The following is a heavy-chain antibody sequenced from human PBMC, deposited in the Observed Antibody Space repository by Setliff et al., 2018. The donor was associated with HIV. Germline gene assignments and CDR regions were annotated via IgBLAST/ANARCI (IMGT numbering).Heavy chain of an antibody. CDR1: GGSLNGYY. CDR3: ARGRGSSWYKH. J-gene: IGHJ1*01. D-gene: IGHD6-13*01. Sequence: LSLPCSFYGGSLNGYYWNWIRQPPGKGLEWIGEINHSGSTNYNPSLKSRVTISVDTSKRQFSLKLNSVTAADTAVYYCARGRGSSWYKHWGQGTLVTVSS. V-gene: IGHV4-34*01. CDR2: INHSGST.